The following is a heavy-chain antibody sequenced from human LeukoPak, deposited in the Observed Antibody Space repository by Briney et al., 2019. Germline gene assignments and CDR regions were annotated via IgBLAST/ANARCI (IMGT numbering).Heavy chain of an antibody. D-gene: IGHD3-22*01. V-gene: IGHV4-59*11. CDR3: ARGSLYDSSGYYWDY. CDR2: IYYSGSP. J-gene: IGHJ4*02. CDR1: SGSLISHS. Sequence: PSHTLSLTCTLSSGSLISHSWTWIRQPPGRGLEWHGYIYYSGSPNYSPSLKTRVTISADTSKSQFSLQLTSVTPADTAVYYCARGSLYDSSGYYWDYWGQGSLVTVSS.